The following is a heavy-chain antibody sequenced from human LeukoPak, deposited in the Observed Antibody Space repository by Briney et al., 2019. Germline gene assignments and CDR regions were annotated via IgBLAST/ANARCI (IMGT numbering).Heavy chain of an antibody. D-gene: IGHD3-9*01. CDR1: GFTFSSYG. V-gene: IGHV3-30*18. J-gene: IGHJ6*04. CDR2: ISYDGSNK. Sequence: GGSLRLSCAASGFTFSSYGMHWVRQAPRKGLEWVAVISYDGSNKYYADSVKGRFTISRDNSKNTLYLQMNSLRAEDTAVYYCAQDFDWLYYYYGMDVWGKGPTVTVSS. CDR3: AQDFDWLYYYYGMDV.